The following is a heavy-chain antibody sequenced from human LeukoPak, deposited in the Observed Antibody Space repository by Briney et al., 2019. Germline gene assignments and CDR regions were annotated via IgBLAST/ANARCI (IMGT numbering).Heavy chain of an antibody. D-gene: IGHD3-3*01. J-gene: IGHJ4*02. Sequence: GRSLRLSCAASGFTFDDYAMHWVRQAPGKGLVWVSRINSDGSTTTYADSVKGRFTISRDNAKNTLYLQMNSLRAEDTAVYYCARGEISGATKLDYWGQGTLVTVSS. CDR2: INSDGSTT. V-gene: IGHV3-74*01. CDR3: ARGEISGATKLDY. CDR1: GFTFDDYA.